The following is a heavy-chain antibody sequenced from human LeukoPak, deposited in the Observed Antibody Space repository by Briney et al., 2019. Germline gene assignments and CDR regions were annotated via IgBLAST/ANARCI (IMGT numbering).Heavy chain of an antibody. D-gene: IGHD1-7*01. CDR2: VQSGGGT. J-gene: IGHJ6*03. CDR1: GFFVSNSY. Sequence: GGSLRLSCAGSGFFVSNSYMSWVRQAPGKGLEWVSVVQSGGGTYYADSVKGRFTISRDNSKNTLYLQMNSLRAEDTAVYYCAKRRGLELLYYYYMDVWGKGTTVTVSS. V-gene: IGHV3-53*01. CDR3: AKRRGLELLYYYYMDV.